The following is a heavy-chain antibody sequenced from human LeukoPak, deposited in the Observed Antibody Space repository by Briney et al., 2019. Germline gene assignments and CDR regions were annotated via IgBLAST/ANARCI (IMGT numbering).Heavy chain of an antibody. CDR2: IYTSGST. V-gene: IGHV4-61*02. J-gene: IGHJ4*02. Sequence: PSQTLSLTCTVSGGSISSGSYYWSWIRQPAGKGLEWIGRIYTSGSTNYNPSLKSRVTISVDTSKNQFSLKLSSVTAADTAVYYCASSGRAAAGRSIRANTLDYWGQGTLVTVSS. D-gene: IGHD6-13*01. CDR3: ASSGRAAAGRSIRANTLDY. CDR1: GGSISSGSYY.